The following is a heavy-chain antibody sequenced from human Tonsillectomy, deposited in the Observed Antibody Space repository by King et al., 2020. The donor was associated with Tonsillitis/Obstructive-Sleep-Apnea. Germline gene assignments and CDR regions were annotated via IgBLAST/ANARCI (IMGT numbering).Heavy chain of an antibody. Sequence: VQLVQSGAEVKKPGASVKVSCKASGYTFTGYYMHWVRQAPGQGLEWMGWINPNSGGTNYAQKFQGRVTMTRDPSISTAYMELSRLRSDDTAVYYCARDGGLGYCSSTSCYTVDYWGQGTLVTVSS. CDR3: ARDGGLGYCSSTSCYTVDY. D-gene: IGHD2-2*02. V-gene: IGHV1-2*02. CDR1: GYTFTGYY. J-gene: IGHJ4*02. CDR2: INPNSGGT.